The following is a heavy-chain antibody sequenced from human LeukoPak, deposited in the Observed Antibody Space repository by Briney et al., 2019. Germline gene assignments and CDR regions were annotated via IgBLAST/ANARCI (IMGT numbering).Heavy chain of an antibody. J-gene: IGHJ4*02. Sequence: ASVKVSCKASGYTFTSYGIRWVRQAPGQGLEWMGWISAYNGNTNYAQKLQGRVTMTTDTSTSTAYMELRSLRSDDTAVYYCARVKVSIVVVPAAPPDYWGQGTLVTVSS. CDR3: ARVKVSIVVVPAAPPDY. D-gene: IGHD2-2*01. CDR1: GYTFTSYG. V-gene: IGHV1-18*01. CDR2: ISAYNGNT.